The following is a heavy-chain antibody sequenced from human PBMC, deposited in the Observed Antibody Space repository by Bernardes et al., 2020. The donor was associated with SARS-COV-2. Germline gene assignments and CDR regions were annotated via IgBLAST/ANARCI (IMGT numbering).Heavy chain of an antibody. CDR1: GGTFSSYA. CDR2: IIPIFGTA. Sequence: VKVSCKASGGTFSSYAISWVRQAPGQGLEWMGGIIPIFGTANYAQKFQGRVTITADESTSTAYMELSSLRSEDTAVYYCARGPGRITMIVATYYFDYWGQGTLVTVSS. J-gene: IGHJ4*02. V-gene: IGHV1-69*13. CDR3: ARGPGRITMIVATYYFDY. D-gene: IGHD3-22*01.